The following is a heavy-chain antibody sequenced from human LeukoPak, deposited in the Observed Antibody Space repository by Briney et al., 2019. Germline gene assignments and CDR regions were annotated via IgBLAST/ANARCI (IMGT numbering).Heavy chain of an antibody. CDR3: ARAHYDIDYYGMNI. Sequence: SETLSLTCTVSGGSISSSSYYWGWIRQPPGKGLEWIGSIYYSGSTYYNPSLKSRIATSVDTSTNQFSLKLSSVTAADTAVYYCARAHYDIDYYGMNIWGQGTTVTVTS. CDR2: IYYSGST. V-gene: IGHV4-39*07. CDR1: GGSISSSSYY. D-gene: IGHD3-9*01. J-gene: IGHJ6*02.